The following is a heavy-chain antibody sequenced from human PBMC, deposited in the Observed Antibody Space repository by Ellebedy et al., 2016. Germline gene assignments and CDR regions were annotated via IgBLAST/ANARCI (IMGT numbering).Heavy chain of an antibody. CDR1: GFTFRTYG. V-gene: IGHV3-30*03. D-gene: IGHD4-17*01. CDR3: ARASEYGDYYYYGMDV. J-gene: IGHJ6*02. Sequence: GGSLRLSCAASGFTFRTYGMNWVRQAPGKGLDWVAIISYDGADKYYADSVKGRFTISRDNSKNTLYLQMSSLRAEDTAVYYCARASEYGDYYYYGMDVWGQGTTVTVSS. CDR2: ISYDGADK.